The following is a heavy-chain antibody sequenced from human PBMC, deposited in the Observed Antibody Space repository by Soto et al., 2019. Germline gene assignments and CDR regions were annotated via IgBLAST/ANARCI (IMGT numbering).Heavy chain of an antibody. CDR2: IIPIFGTA. CDR1: GGTFSSYA. J-gene: IGHJ6*02. D-gene: IGHD6-6*01. Sequence: SVKVSCEASGGTFSSYAISWVRQAPGQGLEWMGGIIPIFGTANYAQKFQGRVTITADESTSTAYMELSSLRSEDTAVYYCAREQLVRTLVYSAHYYYYYGMDVWGQGTTVTVSS. V-gene: IGHV1-69*13. CDR3: AREQLVRTLVYSAHYYYYYGMDV.